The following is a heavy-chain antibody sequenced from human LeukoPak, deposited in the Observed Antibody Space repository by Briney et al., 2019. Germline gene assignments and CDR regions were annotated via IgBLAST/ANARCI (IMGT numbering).Heavy chain of an antibody. V-gene: IGHV3-21*01. D-gene: IGHD6-13*01. CDR1: GFTFSNYN. J-gene: IGHJ4*02. CDR2: ISSSSSYI. Sequence: PGGSLRLSCAASGFTFSNYNMNWVRQAPGKGLEWVSSISSSSSYIYYADSVKGRFTISRDNAKNSLYLQMNSLRAEDTAVYYCARDPIVLYSSSWYGLSVVDYWGQGTLVTVSS. CDR3: ARDPIVLYSSSWYGLSVVDY.